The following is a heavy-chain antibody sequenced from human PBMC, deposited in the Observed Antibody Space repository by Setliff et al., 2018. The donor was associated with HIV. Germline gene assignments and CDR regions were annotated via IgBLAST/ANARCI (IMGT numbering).Heavy chain of an antibody. CDR3: ARGRGSSSSWPIDY. CDR1: GGSISSGYYY. D-gene: IGHD6-13*01. CDR2: IYYSGNP. J-gene: IGHJ4*02. Sequence: PSETLSLTCTVSGGSISSGYYYWSWIRQHPGKGLEWIGYIYYSGNPFYNPSLRGRVTISLDTSKNQFSLKLSSVTAADTAVYFCARGRGSSSSWPIDYWGQGTLVTVSS. V-gene: IGHV4-31*03.